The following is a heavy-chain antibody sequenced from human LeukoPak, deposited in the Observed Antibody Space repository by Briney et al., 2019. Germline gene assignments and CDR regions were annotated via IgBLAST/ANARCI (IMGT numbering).Heavy chain of an antibody. CDR2: ISAYNGNT. J-gene: IGHJ6*03. CDR1: GGTFSSYA. Sequence: ASVKVSCKASGGTFSSYAISWVRQAPGQGLEWMGWISAYNGNTNYAQKLQGRVTMTTDTSTSTAYMELRSLRSDDTAVYYCARAPLWIVAMDVWGKGTTVTVSS. CDR3: ARAPLWIVAMDV. D-gene: IGHD5-12*01. V-gene: IGHV1-18*01.